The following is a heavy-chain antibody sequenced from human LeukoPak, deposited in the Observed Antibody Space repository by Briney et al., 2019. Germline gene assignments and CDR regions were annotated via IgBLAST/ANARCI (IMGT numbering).Heavy chain of an antibody. CDR1: GFTFRKHW. CDR2: ISSSGSTI. Sequence: GSLRLSCAATGFTFRKHWMSWVRQAIGKGLEWVSYISSSGSTIYYADSVKGRFTISRDNAKDSLYLQMNSLRAEDTAVYYCAELGITMIGGVWGKGTTVTISS. CDR3: AELGITMIGGV. D-gene: IGHD3-10*02. J-gene: IGHJ6*04. V-gene: IGHV3-48*04.